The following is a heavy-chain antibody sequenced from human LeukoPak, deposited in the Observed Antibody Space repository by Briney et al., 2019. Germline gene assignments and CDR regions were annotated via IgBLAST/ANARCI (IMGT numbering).Heavy chain of an antibody. CDR1: GFTFSDHN. CDR2: ITRSSDYI. V-gene: IGHV3-21*01. CDR3: AREASYYDSSGSEYYFDY. Sequence: GGSLRLSCAASGFTFSDHNMNWVRQAPGKGLEWVSSITRSSDYIYYADSVKGRFTISRDNAKNSLYLQMNSLRAEDTAVYYCAREASYYDSSGSEYYFDYWGQGTLVTVSS. D-gene: IGHD3-22*01. J-gene: IGHJ4*02.